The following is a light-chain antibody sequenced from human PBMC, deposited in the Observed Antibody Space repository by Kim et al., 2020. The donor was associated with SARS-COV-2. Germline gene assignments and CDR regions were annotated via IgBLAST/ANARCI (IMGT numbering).Light chain of an antibody. Sequence: PGQSVTISCTGTSSDVGGYNYVSWYQQHPGKAPKLMIYEVNKRPSGVPDRFSGSKSGSTASLTVSGLQAEDEADYYCFSYAGSTYVFGTGTKVTV. CDR3: FSYAGSTYV. J-gene: IGLJ1*01. CDR2: EVN. CDR1: SSDVGGYNY. V-gene: IGLV2-8*01.